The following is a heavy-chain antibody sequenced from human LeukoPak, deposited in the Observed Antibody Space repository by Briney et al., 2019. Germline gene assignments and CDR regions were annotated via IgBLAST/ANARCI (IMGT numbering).Heavy chain of an antibody. CDR1: GYSFTSYW. CDR3: ARHAKLLWFGELSTDQYYFDY. CDR2: IVPSDSYT. V-gene: IGHV5-10-1*01. D-gene: IGHD3-10*01. J-gene: IGHJ4*02. Sequence: GESLKISCKGSGYSFTSYWISWVRQMPGKGLEWMGRIVPSDSYTNYSPSFQGHVTISADKSISTAYLQWSSLKASDTAMYYCARHAKLLWFGELSTDQYYFDYWGQGTLVTVSS.